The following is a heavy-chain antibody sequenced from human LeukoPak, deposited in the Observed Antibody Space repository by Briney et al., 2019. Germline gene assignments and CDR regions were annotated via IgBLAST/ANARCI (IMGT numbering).Heavy chain of an antibody. Sequence: SETLSLTCAVYGGSFSGYYWSWIRQPPGKGLEWIGEINHSGSTNYNPSLMSRVTISVDTSKNQFSLNLRSVTAADTAVYYCARAPHFFDTTGSRYYFDYWGQGALVTVSS. CDR1: GGSFSGYY. D-gene: IGHD3-22*01. V-gene: IGHV4-34*01. J-gene: IGHJ4*02. CDR2: INHSGST. CDR3: ARAPHFFDTTGSRYYFDY.